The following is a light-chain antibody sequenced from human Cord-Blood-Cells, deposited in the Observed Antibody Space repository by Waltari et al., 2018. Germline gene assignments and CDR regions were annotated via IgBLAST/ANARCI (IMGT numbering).Light chain of an antibody. CDR3: MIWHSSAWV. J-gene: IGLJ3*02. CDR1: SAFNVGPSR. CDR2: YKSDSDK. V-gene: IGLV5-45*02. Sequence: QPVLTQPSSLSASPGASASPPGPFPSAFNVGPSRISWYHQKPGSPPQYLLRYKSDSDKQQGSGVPSRFSGSKDASANAGILLISGLQSEDEADYYCMIWHSSAWVFGGGTKLTVL.